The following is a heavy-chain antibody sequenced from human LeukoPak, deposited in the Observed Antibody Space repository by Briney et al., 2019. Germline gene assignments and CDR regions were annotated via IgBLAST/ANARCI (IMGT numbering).Heavy chain of an antibody. V-gene: IGHV3-30*03. J-gene: IGHJ3*02. CDR2: ISYDGSNK. D-gene: IGHD3-9*01. CDR1: GFTFNNYD. CDR3: ARDHILTAHPDAFDI. Sequence: GGSLRLSCAASGFTFNNYDMHWVRQAPGKGLEWVAVISYDGSNKYYADSVKGRFTISRDNSKNTVYLQMNSLRAEDTAVYYCARDHILTAHPDAFDIWGQGTMVTVSS.